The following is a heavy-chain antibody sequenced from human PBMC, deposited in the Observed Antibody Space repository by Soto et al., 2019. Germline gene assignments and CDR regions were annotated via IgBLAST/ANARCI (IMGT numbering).Heavy chain of an antibody. J-gene: IGHJ5*02. CDR2: IYYNGST. Sequence: PSETLSLTCTVSGGSISSYYWSWIRQPPGKGLEWIGYIYYNGSTNYNPSLKSRVTISVDTSKNQFSLKLSSVTAADTAVYYCASTIHATINNWSGYYSWFDPWGQGTLVTVSS. D-gene: IGHD3-3*01. CDR1: GGSISSYY. V-gene: IGHV4-59*08. CDR3: ASTIHATINNWSGYYSWFDP.